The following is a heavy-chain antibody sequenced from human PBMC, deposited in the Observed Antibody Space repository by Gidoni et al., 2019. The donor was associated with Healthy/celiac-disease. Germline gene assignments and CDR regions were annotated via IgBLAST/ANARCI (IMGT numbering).Heavy chain of an antibody. D-gene: IGHD4-17*01. Sequence: EVQLVESGGGLVQPGRSLRLSCTASGFTFGDYAMSWFRQAPGKGLEWVGFIRSKAYGGTTEYAASVKGRFTISRDDSKSIAYLQMNSLKTEDTAVYYCTRDFGYGDYDGLASSWGQGTLVTVSS. CDR3: TRDFGYGDYDGLASS. CDR2: IRSKAYGGTT. CDR1: GFTFGDYA. V-gene: IGHV3-49*03. J-gene: IGHJ4*02.